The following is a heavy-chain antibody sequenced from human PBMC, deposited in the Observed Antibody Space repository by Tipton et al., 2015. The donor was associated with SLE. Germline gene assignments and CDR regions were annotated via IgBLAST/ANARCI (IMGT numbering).Heavy chain of an antibody. D-gene: IGHD3-16*01. CDR1: GFNFDDDA. CDR3: ATLGPYDDEGSSDY. J-gene: IGHJ4*02. CDR2: ITSHGDRT. Sequence: GSLRLSCTASGFNFDDDAIHWVRQAPGKGLEYVSGITSHGDRTFYADSLKGRFIISRDNSKNTLYLQMRSLRAEDMGVYYCATLGPYDDEGSSDYWGQGTLVTVSS. V-gene: IGHV3-64*02.